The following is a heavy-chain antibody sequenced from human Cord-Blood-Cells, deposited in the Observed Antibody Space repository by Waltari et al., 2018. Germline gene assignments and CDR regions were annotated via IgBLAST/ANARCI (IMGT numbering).Heavy chain of an antibody. Sequence: QVQLQESGPGLVKPSETLSLTCAVSGYSISSGYYWGWIRQPPGKGLEWIGSSYHSGSTDYNPALKSRVTISVDTSKNQFSLKLSSVTAADTAVYYCARAPIVVVPAAFDYWGQGTLVTVSS. V-gene: IGHV4-38-2*01. CDR3: ARAPIVVVPAAFDY. CDR1: GYSISSGYY. J-gene: IGHJ4*02. CDR2: SYHSGST. D-gene: IGHD2-2*01.